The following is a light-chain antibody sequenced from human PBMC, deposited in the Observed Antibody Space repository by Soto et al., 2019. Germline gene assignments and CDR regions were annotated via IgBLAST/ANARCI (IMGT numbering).Light chain of an antibody. CDR1: QSVSSN. CDR2: GAS. Sequence: EIVMTQSPATLSVSPGERATLSCRASQSVSSNLAWYQQKPGQAPRLLIYGASTRATGIPARFSGSGSGTEFTLTISSLQSEDFATYYCHLYTSYSQTFGQGTKVDI. J-gene: IGKJ1*01. CDR3: HLYTSYSQT. V-gene: IGKV3-15*01.